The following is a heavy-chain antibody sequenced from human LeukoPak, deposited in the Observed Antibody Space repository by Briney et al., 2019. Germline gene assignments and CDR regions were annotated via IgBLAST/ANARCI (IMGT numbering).Heavy chain of an antibody. D-gene: IGHD4/OR15-4a*01. Sequence: GGSLRLSCVSSGFTVGSNCMSWVRQAPGRGLEWVSVIYSGGGTQYADSMKGRFTISRDNSKNTLYLQMNSLRAEDTAVYYCATSPGCNGPTNFWGQGTLVTVSS. CDR2: IYSGGGT. CDR1: GFTVGSNC. V-gene: IGHV3-66*01. CDR3: ATSPGCNGPTNF. J-gene: IGHJ4*02.